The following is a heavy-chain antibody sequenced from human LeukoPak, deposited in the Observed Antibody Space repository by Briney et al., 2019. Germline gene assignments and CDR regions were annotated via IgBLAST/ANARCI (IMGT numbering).Heavy chain of an antibody. V-gene: IGHV3-21*01. CDR1: GFTFSSYS. D-gene: IGHD2-15*01. Sequence: GGSLRLSCAASGFTFSSYSMNWVRQAPGKGLEWVSSISSSSSYIYCADSVKGRFTISRDNAKNSLYLQMNSLRAEDTAVYYCARGFSAHCSGGSCLDYWGQGTLVTVSS. CDR3: ARGFSAHCSGGSCLDY. CDR2: ISSSSSYI. J-gene: IGHJ4*02.